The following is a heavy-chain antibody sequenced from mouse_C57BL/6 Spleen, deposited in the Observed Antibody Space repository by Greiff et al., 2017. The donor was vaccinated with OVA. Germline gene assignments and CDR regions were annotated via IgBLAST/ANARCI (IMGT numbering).Heavy chain of an antibody. J-gene: IGHJ3*01. V-gene: IGHV1-26*01. CDR2: INPNNGGT. CDR3: AREDYYGSSYTSWFAY. Sequence: VQLQQSGPELVKPGASVKISCKASGYTFTDYYMNWVKQSHGKSLEWIGDINPNNGGTSYNQKFKGKATLTVDKSSSTAYMELRSLTSEDSAVYYCAREDYYGSSYTSWFAYWGQGTLVTVSA. D-gene: IGHD1-1*01. CDR1: GYTFTDYY.